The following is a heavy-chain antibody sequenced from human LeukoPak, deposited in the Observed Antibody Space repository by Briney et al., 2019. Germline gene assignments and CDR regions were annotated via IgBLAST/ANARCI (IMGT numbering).Heavy chain of an antibody. V-gene: IGHV3-48*02. Sequence: GGSLRLSCAASGFTFRSYSMNWVRQAPGKGLEWVSYITSGSSPIYYAESVKGRFTISRDNAKNSLYLQMNSLRDEDTAVYYCARRAYGDDSFAYWGQGTLVTVSS. J-gene: IGHJ4*02. CDR2: ITSGSSPI. CDR1: GFTFRSYS. CDR3: ARRAYGDDSFAY. D-gene: IGHD4-17*01.